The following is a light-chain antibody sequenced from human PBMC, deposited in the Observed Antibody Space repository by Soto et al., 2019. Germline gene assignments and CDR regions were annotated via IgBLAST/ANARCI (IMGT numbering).Light chain of an antibody. CDR1: QSLTNS. CDR3: QQYNNWPT. J-gene: IGKJ1*01. V-gene: IGKV3-15*01. CDR2: GAS. Sequence: EIVLTQSPATLSLSPGERATLSCRASQSLTNSFIAWYQQKPGQAPRLLIYGASTRATGIPARFSGSGSGTEFTLTISSLQSEDFAVYYCQQYNNWPTFGQGTKVDIK.